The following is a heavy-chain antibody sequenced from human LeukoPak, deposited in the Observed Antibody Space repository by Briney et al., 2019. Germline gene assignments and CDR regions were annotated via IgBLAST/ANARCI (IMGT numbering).Heavy chain of an antibody. J-gene: IGHJ5*02. CDR2: ISYDGSNK. CDR3: AAYDILTPFDP. D-gene: IGHD3-9*01. V-gene: IGHV3-30-3*01. Sequence: GGSLRLSCVGSGFNFITYALHWVRQAPGKGLEWVAVISYDGSNKYYADSVKGRFTISRDNSKNTLYLQMNSLRAEDTAVYYCAAYDILTPFDPWGQGTLVTVSS. CDR1: GFNFITYA.